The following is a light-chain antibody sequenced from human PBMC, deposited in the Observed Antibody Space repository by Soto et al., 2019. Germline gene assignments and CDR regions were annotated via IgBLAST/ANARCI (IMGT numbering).Light chain of an antibody. J-gene: IGLJ3*02. CDR2: EGT. Sequence: QSALSQPASVSGFPGHAITVSCTGTSSDVGAYNLVSWYQQYPGKAPRPIIYEGTKRPSGISHRFSGSKSDNTASLTISGLRAEDEARYHCCSYAGSRTFVFGGGTQLTVL. CDR1: SSDVGAYNL. CDR3: CSYAGSRTFV. V-gene: IGLV2-23*01.